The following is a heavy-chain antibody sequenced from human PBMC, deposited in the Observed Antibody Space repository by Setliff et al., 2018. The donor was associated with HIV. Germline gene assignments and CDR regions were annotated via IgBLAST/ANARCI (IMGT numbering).Heavy chain of an antibody. CDR2: IYPGDSDT. J-gene: IGHJ4*02. CDR1: GYSFTSYW. D-gene: IGHD3-3*01. CDR3: ARYNFRRGYWDYFDY. Sequence: PGESLKISCQGSGYSFTSYWIAWVRQMPGKGLEWMGIIYPGDSDTRYSPSFQGQVTISADKSISTAYLQWRSLQASDTATYFCARYNFRRGYWDYFDYWGQGTQVTVSS. V-gene: IGHV5-51*01.